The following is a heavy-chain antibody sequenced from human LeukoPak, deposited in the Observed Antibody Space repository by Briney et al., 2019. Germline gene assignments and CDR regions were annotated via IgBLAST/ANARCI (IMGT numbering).Heavy chain of an antibody. CDR1: GFTFSSYW. CDR3: STGGYYYDF. D-gene: IGHD3-22*01. J-gene: IGHJ4*02. V-gene: IGHV3-15*01. CDR2: IKSKPDGGTT. Sequence: GGSLRLSCVASGFTFSSYWVTWVCQAPGKGLEWVGRIKSKPDGGTTDYAAPVKGRFTISRDDSKNTVYLQMDSLKTEDTAVYYCSTGGYYYDFWGQGTLVTVSS.